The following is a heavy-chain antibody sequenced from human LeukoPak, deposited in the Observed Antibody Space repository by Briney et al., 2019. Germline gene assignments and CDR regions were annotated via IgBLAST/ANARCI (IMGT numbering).Heavy chain of an antibody. CDR1: GYTFTGYY. CDR2: INPNSGGT. J-gene: IGHJ4*02. CDR3: ARDPGIAVAGMLDY. Sequence: ASVKVSCKASGYTFTGYYMHWVRQAPGQGLEWMGWINPNSGGTNYAQKFQGRVTTTRDTSISTAYMELSRLRSDDTAVYYCARDPGIAVAGMLDYWGQGTLVTVSS. D-gene: IGHD6-19*01. V-gene: IGHV1-2*02.